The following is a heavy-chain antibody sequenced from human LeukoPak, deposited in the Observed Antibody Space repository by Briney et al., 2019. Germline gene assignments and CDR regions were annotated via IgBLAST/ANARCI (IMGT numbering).Heavy chain of an antibody. V-gene: IGHV3-30*02. CDR3: AKFPYSSGNCPY. CDR1: GFTLSSFG. J-gene: IGHJ4*02. CDR2: IRYDGSNK. D-gene: IGHD6-19*01. Sequence: GGSVTLPCAASGFTLSSFGMVCVRQAPGKGLVGGAFIRYDGSNKYYADSVKGRFALSRDNSKITLYRQMNSLRSEYTAVYFCAKFPYSSGNCPYWGQGPLVTVSP.